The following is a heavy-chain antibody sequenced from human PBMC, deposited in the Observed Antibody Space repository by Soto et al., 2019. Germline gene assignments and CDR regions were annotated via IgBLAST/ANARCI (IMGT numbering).Heavy chain of an antibody. J-gene: IGHJ6*02. Sequence: EVQLVESGGGLVQPGGSLRLFCAASGFAFSTYWMHWVRQAPGKGLLWVARIKFDGSSTYSADSVKGRFTISRDDAKNTLYLQMNGLRVDDTAVYYCARGAKNIYAMDVWGQGTTVTVSS. CDR1: GFAFSTYW. CDR3: ARGAKNIYAMDV. CDR2: IKFDGSST. V-gene: IGHV3-74*01.